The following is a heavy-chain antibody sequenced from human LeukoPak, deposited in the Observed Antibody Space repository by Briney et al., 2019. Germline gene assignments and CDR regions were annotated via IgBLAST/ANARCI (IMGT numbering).Heavy chain of an antibody. CDR2: ISYSGST. J-gene: IGHJ6*03. CDR1: GVSISSGDYY. Sequence: PSETLSLTCAVSGVSISSGDYYWPWLRQPPGKGLEWIGYISYSGSTYYNPSLKSGITISLDTSKNQFSLKVTSVTAADTAVYYCARDENSYYMDVWGTGTTVTVS. V-gene: IGHV4-30-4*08. CDR3: ARDENSYYMDV.